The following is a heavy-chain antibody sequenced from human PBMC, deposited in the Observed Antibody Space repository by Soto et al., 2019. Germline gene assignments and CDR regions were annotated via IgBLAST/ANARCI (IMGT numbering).Heavy chain of an antibody. V-gene: IGHV1-18*01. CDR2: ISTYNGNT. D-gene: IGHD3-22*01. J-gene: IGHJ4*02. CDR3: ARGPTDYYDNSGNYFLDY. Sequence: QVQLVQSGAEVKKPGASVKVSCKASGYTFTTYGMSWVRPAPGQGLDWMGWISTYNGNTKYAERLQGRVTMTTDTTTSTAYMELRSLRSDDTAVYYCARGPTDYYDNSGNYFLDYWGQGTLVTVSS. CDR1: GYTFTTYG.